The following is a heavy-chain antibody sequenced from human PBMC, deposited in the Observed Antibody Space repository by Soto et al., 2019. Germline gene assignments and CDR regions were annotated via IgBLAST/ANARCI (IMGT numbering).Heavy chain of an antibody. V-gene: IGHV3-23*01. CDR3: ASLGVGDWANYYYYYGMDV. Sequence: PGGSLRLSCAATGFTFSVYAMTWVRQAPGKGLEWVSAVTANGGSTYSADSVKGRFTISRDNSKNTLFLQMNSLRAGDTAVYYCASLGVGDWANYYYYYGMDVWGQGTTVTVSS. CDR2: VTANGGST. D-gene: IGHD2-21*02. CDR1: GFTFSVYA. J-gene: IGHJ6*02.